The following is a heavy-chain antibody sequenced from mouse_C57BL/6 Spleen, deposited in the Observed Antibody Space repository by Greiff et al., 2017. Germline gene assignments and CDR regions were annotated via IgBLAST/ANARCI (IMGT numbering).Heavy chain of an antibody. Sequence: QVQRQQPGAELVKPGASVKLSCKASGYTFTSYWMNWVKQRPGRGLEWIGSIGRNSGGTKYNEKFKSKATLTVDKPSSTACMQLSSLTSEDSAVYNCANSVIYYDPHFDYWGQGTTLTVSS. J-gene: IGHJ2*01. CDR2: IGRNSGGT. D-gene: IGHD2-4*01. CDR1: GYTFTSYW. V-gene: IGHV1-72*01. CDR3: ANSVIYYDPHFDY.